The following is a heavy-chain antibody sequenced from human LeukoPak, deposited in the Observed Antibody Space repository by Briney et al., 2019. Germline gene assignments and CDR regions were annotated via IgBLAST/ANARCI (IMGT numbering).Heavy chain of an antibody. J-gene: IGHJ4*02. CDR3: ARDQGGSDPYYFDY. CDR2: ISSSSTYI. Sequence: GESLRLSCAASGFTFSSYNMNWVRQAPGKGLEWVSSISSSSTYIYYADSVKGRFTISRDNAKKSLYLQMNSLRAEDTAVYYCARDQGGSDPYYFDYWGQGTLVTVSS. D-gene: IGHD1-26*01. V-gene: IGHV3-21*01. CDR1: GFTFSSYN.